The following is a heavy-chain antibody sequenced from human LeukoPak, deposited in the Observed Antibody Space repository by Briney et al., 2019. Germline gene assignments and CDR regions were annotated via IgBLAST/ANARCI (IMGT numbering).Heavy chain of an antibody. Sequence: PGGSLRLSCAASGFTFSNYAMSWVRQAPGKGLEWVSTISGSGDDTYYADSVKGRFTISRDNSKNTLYLQMNSLRVEDTAMYYCAKQRALIVGATNYWGQGTLVTVSS. V-gene: IGHV3-23*01. CDR2: ISGSGDDT. J-gene: IGHJ4*02. CDR3: AKQRALIVGATNY. CDR1: GFTFSNYA. D-gene: IGHD1-26*01.